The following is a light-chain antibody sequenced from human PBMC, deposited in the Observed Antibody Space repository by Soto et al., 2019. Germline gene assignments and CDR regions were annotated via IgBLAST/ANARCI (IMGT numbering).Light chain of an antibody. Sequence: QSVLTQPPSASGSPGQSVTISCTGTSSDVGGYHYVSWYQQHPGKAPKLMIHEVTKRPSGVPDRFSGSKSGNTASLTVSGLQAEDEADYYCQSYDISLSGYVFGTGTKVTV. CDR3: QSYDISLSGYV. CDR1: SSDVGGYHY. J-gene: IGLJ1*01. CDR2: EVT. V-gene: IGLV2-8*01.